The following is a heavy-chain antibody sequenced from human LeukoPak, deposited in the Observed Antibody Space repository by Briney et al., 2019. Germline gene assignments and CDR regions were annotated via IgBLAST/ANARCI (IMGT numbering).Heavy chain of an antibody. D-gene: IGHD6-19*01. CDR2: ISGSGGST. J-gene: IGHJ4*02. CDR1: GFTFSSYA. V-gene: IGHV3-23*01. Sequence: GGSLRLSCAASGFTFSSYAMSWVRQAPGKGLEWVSAISGSGGSTYYADSVKGRFTISRDNSKNTLYLQMNSLRAEDTAAYFCARASQWLAFDYWGQGTLVTVSS. CDR3: ARASQWLAFDY.